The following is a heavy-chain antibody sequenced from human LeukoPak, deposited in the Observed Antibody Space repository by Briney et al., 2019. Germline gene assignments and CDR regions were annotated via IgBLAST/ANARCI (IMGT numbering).Heavy chain of an antibody. CDR2: FEPEDGET. D-gene: IGHD6-13*01. Sequence: ASVKVSCTVSGYTLTELSMHWVRQAPGKGLEWMGGFEPEDGETIYAQKFQGRVTMTEDTSTDTAYMELSSLRSEDTAVYYCATRRRDGYSSSWYYFDYWGQGTLVTVSS. J-gene: IGHJ4*02. CDR1: GYTLTELS. V-gene: IGHV1-24*01. CDR3: ATRRRDGYSSSWYYFDY.